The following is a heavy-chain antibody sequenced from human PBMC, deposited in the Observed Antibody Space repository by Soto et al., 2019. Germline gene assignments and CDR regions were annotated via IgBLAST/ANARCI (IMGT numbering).Heavy chain of an antibody. D-gene: IGHD1-1*01. Sequence: QVQLVESGGGVVQPGRSLRLSCAASGFTFSSYAMHWVRQAPGKGLEWVAVIAYDGRNKYYADSVKGRFTISSDNCKNTLYLKMNSLRMEDTAVYYCARELERVFDYWGQGTLVTVSS. CDR3: ARELERVFDY. V-gene: IGHV3-30*04. J-gene: IGHJ4*02. CDR2: IAYDGRNK. CDR1: GFTFSSYA.